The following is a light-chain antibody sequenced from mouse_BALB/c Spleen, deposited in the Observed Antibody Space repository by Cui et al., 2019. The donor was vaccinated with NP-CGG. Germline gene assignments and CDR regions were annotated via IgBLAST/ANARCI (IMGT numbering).Light chain of an antibody. CDR1: TGAVTSSNY. CDR3: ALWYSNHWV. Sequence: AVVRYEFALTTSPGETVTLTCGSSTGAVTSSNYANWVQEKPDHLFTGLIGGTNNRAPGVPARFSGSLIGDKAALTITGAQTEDEAIYFCALWYSNHWVFGGGTKLTVL. V-gene: IGLV1*01. J-gene: IGLJ1*01. CDR2: GTN.